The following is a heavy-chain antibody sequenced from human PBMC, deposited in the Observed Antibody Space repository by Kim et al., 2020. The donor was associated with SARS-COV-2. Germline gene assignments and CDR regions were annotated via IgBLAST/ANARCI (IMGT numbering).Heavy chain of an antibody. CDR2: IWYDGSNK. CDR3: AKDKMITMVRGVIPYYYYGMDV. CDR1: GFTFSSYG. J-gene: IGHJ6*02. D-gene: IGHD3-10*01. Sequence: GGSMRLSCAASGFTFSSYGMHWVRQAPGKGLEWVAVIWYDGSNKYYADSVKGRFTISRDNSKNTLYLQMNSLRAEDTAVYYCAKDKMITMVRGVIPYYYYGMDVWGQGTTVTVSS. V-gene: IGHV3-33*06.